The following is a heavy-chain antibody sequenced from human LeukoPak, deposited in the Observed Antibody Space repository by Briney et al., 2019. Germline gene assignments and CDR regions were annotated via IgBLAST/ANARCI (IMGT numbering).Heavy chain of an antibody. V-gene: IGHV1-18*01. Sequence: ASLKVSCKASGYTFTSYGISWVRQAPGQGLEWMGWISAYNGNTNYAQKLQGRVTMTTDTSTSTAYMELRSLRSDDTAVYYCARVSAITMVRGVIGFDIWGQGTMVTVSS. J-gene: IGHJ3*02. CDR3: ARVSAITMVRGVIGFDI. CDR1: GYTFTSYG. D-gene: IGHD3-10*01. CDR2: ISAYNGNT.